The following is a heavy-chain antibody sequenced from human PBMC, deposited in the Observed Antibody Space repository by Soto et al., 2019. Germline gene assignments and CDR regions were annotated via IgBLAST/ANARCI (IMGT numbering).Heavy chain of an antibody. V-gene: IGHV3-23*01. J-gene: IGHJ4*02. CDR1: GFTFSNYV. CDR3: AKGSASSRPYFFDY. Sequence: EVQLLESGGGLVQPGGSLRVSCAASGFTFSNYVMSWVRQAPGKGLEWVSAITGSGGDTYHADSVKGRFTISRDNTKNTLFLQMNSLRADDTAVYYCAKGSASSRPYFFDYWGQGTLVTVSS. D-gene: IGHD2-2*01. CDR2: ITGSGGDT.